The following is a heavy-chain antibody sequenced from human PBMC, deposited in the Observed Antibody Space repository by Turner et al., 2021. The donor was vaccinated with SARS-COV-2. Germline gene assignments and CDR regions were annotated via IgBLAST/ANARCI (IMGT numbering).Heavy chain of an antibody. D-gene: IGHD2-2*01. Sequence: QVQLVQSGSEVKKPGASVKVSCKASVYTFPSSDINWFRQATGQGLEWMGWMNPNSGNTGYAQKFQGRVTITRNTSISTAYMELSSLRSEDTAVYYCARGGYCSSTSCSPYWYFDLWGRGTLVTVSS. J-gene: IGHJ2*01. V-gene: IGHV1-8*03. CDR1: VYTFPSSD. CDR3: ARGGYCSSTSCSPYWYFDL. CDR2: MNPNSGNT.